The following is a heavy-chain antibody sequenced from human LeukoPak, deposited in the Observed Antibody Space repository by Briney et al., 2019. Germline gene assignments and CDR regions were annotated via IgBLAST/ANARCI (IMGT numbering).Heavy chain of an antibody. CDR3: AKDQDYDSSTVDY. Sequence: PGGSLRLSCAASGFTFSDYYMSWVRQAPGKGLEWVSAISGSGGSTYYADSVKGRFTISRDNSKNTLYLQMNSLRAEDTAVYYCAKDQDYDSSTVDYWGQGTLVTVSS. V-gene: IGHV3-23*01. CDR1: GFTFSDYY. J-gene: IGHJ4*02. CDR2: ISGSGGST. D-gene: IGHD3-22*01.